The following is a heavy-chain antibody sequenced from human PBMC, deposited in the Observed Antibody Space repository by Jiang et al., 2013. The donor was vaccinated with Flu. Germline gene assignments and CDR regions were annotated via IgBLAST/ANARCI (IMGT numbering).Heavy chain of an antibody. D-gene: IGHD2-8*01. CDR2: VYPGDSDT. CDR1: GYSFTSYW. Sequence: VQLVESGAEVKKPGESLKISCKGSGYSFTSYWIGWVRQVPGKGLEWVGIVYPGDSDTRYSPSSKARSPSQPTSPSVPPTAVEQPEASDTAMYYCVRHVKCTNDLCYLDYWGQGTLVT. CDR3: VRHVKCTNDLCYLDY. J-gene: IGHJ4*02. V-gene: IGHV5-51*01.